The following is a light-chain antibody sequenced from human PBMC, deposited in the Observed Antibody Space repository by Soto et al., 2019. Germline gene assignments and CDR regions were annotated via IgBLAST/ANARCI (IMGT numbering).Light chain of an antibody. CDR3: QQYNSWPPSLT. CDR1: QSVSSN. CDR2: GAS. J-gene: IGKJ4*01. V-gene: IGKV3D-15*01. Sequence: EIVMTQSPATLSVSPGERATLSCRARQSVSSNLAWYQQKPGQAPRLLIYGASTRATGIPARFSGSGSGTDFTLTISSLQSEDFAVYYCQQYNSWPPSLTFGGGTKVEIK.